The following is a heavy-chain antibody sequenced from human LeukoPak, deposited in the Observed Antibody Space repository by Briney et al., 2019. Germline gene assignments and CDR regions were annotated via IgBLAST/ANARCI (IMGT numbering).Heavy chain of an antibody. D-gene: IGHD2-15*01. J-gene: IGHJ5*02. Sequence: ASVKISCKVSGYTFTDYYMHWVQQAPGKGLEWMGLVDPEDGETIYAEKFQGRVTITADTSTDTAYMELSSLRSEDTAVYYCATDLSLGYCSGGSCPLKFDPWGQGTLVTVSS. CDR2: VDPEDGET. V-gene: IGHV1-69-2*01. CDR1: GYTFTDYY. CDR3: ATDLSLGYCSGGSCPLKFDP.